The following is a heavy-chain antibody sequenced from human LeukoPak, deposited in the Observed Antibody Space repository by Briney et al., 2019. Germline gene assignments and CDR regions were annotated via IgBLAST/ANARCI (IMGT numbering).Heavy chain of an antibody. D-gene: IGHD3-22*01. Sequence: GGSLRLSCAASGFTFSSYWMSWVRQAPGKGLEWVANIKQDGSEKYYVDSVKGRFTISRDNAKNSLYLQMSSLRAEDTAIYYCAKDPYDISGYYYGPTGGVDYWGQGTLVTVSS. CDR1: GFTFSSYW. CDR3: AKDPYDISGYYYGPTGGVDY. J-gene: IGHJ4*02. V-gene: IGHV3-7*03. CDR2: IKQDGSEK.